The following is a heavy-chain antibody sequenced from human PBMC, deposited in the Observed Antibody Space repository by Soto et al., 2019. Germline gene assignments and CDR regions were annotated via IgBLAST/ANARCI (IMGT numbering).Heavy chain of an antibody. D-gene: IGHD6-25*01. J-gene: IGHJ4*02. CDR1: GFIFSSHW. CDR2: IKPDGSDK. V-gene: IGHV3-7*01. CDR3: ARLYGSVSTFDY. Sequence: GGSLRLSCGTSGFIFSSHWMTWVRQAPGKGLEWVADIKPDGSDKHYVVSVKGRFTISRDNAEHSLYLQMSSLRAEDTAVYYCARLYGSVSTFDYWGQGTLVTVSS.